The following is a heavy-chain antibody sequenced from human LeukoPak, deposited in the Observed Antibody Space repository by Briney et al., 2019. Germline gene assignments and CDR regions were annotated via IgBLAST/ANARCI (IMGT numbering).Heavy chain of an antibody. CDR1: GYTFTSYG. Sequence: ASVKVSCKASGYTFTSYGISWVRQAPGQGLEWMGWISAYNGNTNYAQKLLGRVTMTTDTSTSTAYMELRSLRSDDTAVYYCARGPYDILTGYMYYYYMDVWGKGTTVTVSS. J-gene: IGHJ6*03. CDR3: ARGPYDILTGYMYYYYMDV. V-gene: IGHV1-18*01. CDR2: ISAYNGNT. D-gene: IGHD3-9*01.